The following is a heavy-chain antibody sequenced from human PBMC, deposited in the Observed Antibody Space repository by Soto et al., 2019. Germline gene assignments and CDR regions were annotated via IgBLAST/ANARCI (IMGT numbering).Heavy chain of an antibody. D-gene: IGHD3-16*01. Sequence: EVQLRQSGGGVVQPGGSLRLSCVASGFSFNNYAMTWVSQSPGKGLEWVSGIRGSGDGTFYADSVKDRFSVSRDKSTSTVHLQMSSLRVEDTAVYYGSKDKGVRGSFYFGDWGQGALV. CDR2: IRGSGDGT. CDR1: GFSFNNYA. V-gene: IGHV3-23*01. J-gene: IGHJ4*02. CDR3: SKDKGVRGSFYFGD.